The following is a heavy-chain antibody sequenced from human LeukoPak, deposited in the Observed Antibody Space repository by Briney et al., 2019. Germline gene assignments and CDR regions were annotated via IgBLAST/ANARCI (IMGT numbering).Heavy chain of an antibody. J-gene: IGHJ4*02. CDR3: ARDCTAFSSSTSCYRFDY. D-gene: IGHD2-2*01. Sequence: PGGSLRLSCVASGFTFSSYSMNWVRQAPGKGLEWVSSISSSSSYIYYADSVKGRFTISRDNAKNSLYLQMNSLRAEDAAVYYCARDCTAFSSSTSCYRFDYWGQGTLVTVSS. CDR1: GFTFSSYS. CDR2: ISSSSSYI. V-gene: IGHV3-21*01.